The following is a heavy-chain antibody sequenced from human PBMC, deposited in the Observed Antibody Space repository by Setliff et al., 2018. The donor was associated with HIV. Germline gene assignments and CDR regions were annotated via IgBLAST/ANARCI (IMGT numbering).Heavy chain of an antibody. CDR1: GASVSMPGW. Sequence: SETLSLTCTVIGASVSMPGWWGWVRQSPGKRLEWIGEVSDGGTKYNPSLQGRATTSVDRSTNQFSLELRSVTAADTAVYYCVKEGRTSTVFDYWGQGVMVTVSS. CDR2: VSDGGT. V-gene: IGHV4-4*02. CDR3: VKEGRTSTVFDY. D-gene: IGHD1-7*01. J-gene: IGHJ4*02.